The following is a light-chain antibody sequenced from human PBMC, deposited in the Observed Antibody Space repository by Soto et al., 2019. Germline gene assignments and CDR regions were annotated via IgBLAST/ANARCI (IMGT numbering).Light chain of an antibody. CDR1: QSVSSN. J-gene: IGKJ1*01. Sequence: EIVLTQSPGTLSLSPGERATLSCRASQSVSSNLAWYQQKPGQAPRLLIYGASTRATGIPARFSGSGSGTECTLTISSLQSEDFAVYSCRQYNIWPPTFGQGTKVDIK. CDR3: RQYNIWPPT. V-gene: IGKV3-15*01. CDR2: GAS.